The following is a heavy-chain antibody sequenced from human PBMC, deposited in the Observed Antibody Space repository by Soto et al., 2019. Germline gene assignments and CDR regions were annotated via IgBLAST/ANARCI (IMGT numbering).Heavy chain of an antibody. V-gene: IGHV3-30*18. J-gene: IGHJ6*02. CDR3: AKKSCSSPGCPYGMDV. D-gene: IGHD2-2*01. CDR2: ISYDGSNK. Sequence: GGSLRLSCAASGFTFSSYGMHWVRQAPGKGLEWVAVISYDGSNKYYADSVKDRFTISRDNSRNTLYPQMNSLRAEDTAVYYCAKKSCSSPGCPYGMDVWGQGTTVTVSS. CDR1: GFTFSSYG.